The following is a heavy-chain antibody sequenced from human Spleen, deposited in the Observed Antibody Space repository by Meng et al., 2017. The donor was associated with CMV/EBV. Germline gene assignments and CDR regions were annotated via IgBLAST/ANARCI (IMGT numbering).Heavy chain of an antibody. V-gene: IGHV3-23*01. CDR2: ISGSGGST. D-gene: IGHD6-13*01. CDR1: GFTFSSYA. J-gene: IGHJ4*02. CDR3: ARDGAAAAGY. Sequence: GESLKISCAASGFTFSSYAMSWVRQAPGKGLEWVSAISGSGGSTYYADSVKGRFTISRDNSKNTLYLQMNSLRAEDTAVYYCARDGAAAAGYWGQGTVVTVSS.